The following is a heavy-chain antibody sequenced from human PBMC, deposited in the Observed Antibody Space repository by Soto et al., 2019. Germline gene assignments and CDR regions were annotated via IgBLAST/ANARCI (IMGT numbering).Heavy chain of an antibody. D-gene: IGHD6-6*01. V-gene: IGHV1-2*04. CDR3: ARDHTYSSSSRGFDP. J-gene: IGHJ5*02. Sequence: ASVKVSCKASGYTFTGYYMHWVRQAPGQGLEWMGWINPNSGGTNYAQKFQGWVTMTRDMSISTAYMELSRLRSDDTAVYYCARDHTYSSSSRGFDPWGQGTLVTVS. CDR2: INPNSGGT. CDR1: GYTFTGYY.